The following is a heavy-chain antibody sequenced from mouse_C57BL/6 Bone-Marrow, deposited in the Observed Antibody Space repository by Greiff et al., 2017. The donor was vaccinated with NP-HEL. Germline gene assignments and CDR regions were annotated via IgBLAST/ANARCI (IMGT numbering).Heavy chain of an antibody. CDR2: IDPSDSYT. CDR3: ARDYGSSYDWYFDV. J-gene: IGHJ1*03. CDR1: GYTFTSYW. V-gene: IGHV1-69*01. D-gene: IGHD1-1*01. Sequence: QVQLQQPGAELVMPGASVKLSCKASGYTFTSYWMHWVKQRPGQGLEWIGEIDPSDSYTNYNQKFKGKSTLTVDKSSSTAYMQLSSLTSEESAVYYCARDYGSSYDWYFDVWGTGTTVTVSS.